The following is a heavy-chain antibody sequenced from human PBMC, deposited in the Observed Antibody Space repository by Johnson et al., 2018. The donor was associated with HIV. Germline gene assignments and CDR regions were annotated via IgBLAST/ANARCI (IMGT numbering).Heavy chain of an antibody. CDR3: VRVGVGGTYYYDSSGRAGGAFDI. CDR1: GFTVSSNY. CDR2: IYSGGST. D-gene: IGHD3-22*01. Sequence: VQLVESGGGLVQPGGSLRLSCAASGFTVSSNYMSWVRQAPGKGLEWVSVIYSGGSTYYADSVKGRFTISRDNVKKSLYLQMNSLRDEDTAFYYCVRVGVGGTYYYDSSGRAGGAFDI. J-gene: IGHJ3*02. V-gene: IGHV3-66*01.